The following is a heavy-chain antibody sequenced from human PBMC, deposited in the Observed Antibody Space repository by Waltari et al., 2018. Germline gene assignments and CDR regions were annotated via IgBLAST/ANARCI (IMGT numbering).Heavy chain of an antibody. V-gene: IGHV1-69*15. D-gene: IGHD4-17*01. CDR2: IIPIFGTA. J-gene: IGHJ4*02. CDR3: ARVGSGDYEGYFDY. Sequence: QVQLVQSGAGVKNPGSSVTVSCQASEGTFRRHAISWVGRAPGQGREWMGRIIPIFGTANYAQKFQGRVTITADESTSTAYMELSSLRSEDTAVYYCARVGSGDYEGYFDYWGQGTLVTVSS. CDR1: EGTFRRHA.